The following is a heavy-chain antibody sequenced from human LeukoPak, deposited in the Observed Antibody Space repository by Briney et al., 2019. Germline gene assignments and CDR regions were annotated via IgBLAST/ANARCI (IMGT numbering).Heavy chain of an antibody. CDR2: IYYSGNT. D-gene: IGHD3/OR15-3a*01. CDR1: GGSFSGYY. Sequence: PSETLSLTCAVYGGSFSGYYWGWIRQPPGKGLEWIGSIYYSGNTCYNASLKSQVSISIDTSKNQFSLRLTSVTAADTAVYYCARQTGSGLFILPGGQGTLVTVSS. V-gene: IGHV4-39*01. CDR3: ARQTGSGLFILP. J-gene: IGHJ4*02.